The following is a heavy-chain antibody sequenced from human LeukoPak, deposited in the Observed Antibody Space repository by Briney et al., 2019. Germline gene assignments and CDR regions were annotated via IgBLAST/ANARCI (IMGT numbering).Heavy chain of an antibody. J-gene: IGHJ6*04. CDR1: GGHFRSYA. D-gene: IGHD5-18*01. CDR3: ARADTAMVPPYYYYYGMDV. CDR2: DIPIFGTA. Sequence: SVQGFCQASGGHFRSYAISWVRPAPGQGLEWMGGDIPIFGTANYAQKFQGRVTITADESTSTAYMELSSLRSEDTAVYYCARADTAMVPPYYYYYGMDVWGKGTTVTVSS. V-gene: IGHV1-69*01.